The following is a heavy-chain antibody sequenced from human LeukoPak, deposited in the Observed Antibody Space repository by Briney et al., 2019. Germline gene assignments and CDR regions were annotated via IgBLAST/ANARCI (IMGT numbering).Heavy chain of an antibody. V-gene: IGHV4-59*08. D-gene: IGHD4/OR15-4a*01. CDR1: GGSISSYY. CDR3: TRRLSNGATLNYFDY. CDR2: IFDSGDT. J-gene: IGHJ4*02. Sequence: SETLSLTCTVSGGSISSYYWSWIRQTPGKGLEWIGNIFDSGDTNYNPSLQSRVTISVDTSKKQFSLKLRSVTAADTAVYYCTRRLSNGATLNYFDYWGQGTLVTVSS.